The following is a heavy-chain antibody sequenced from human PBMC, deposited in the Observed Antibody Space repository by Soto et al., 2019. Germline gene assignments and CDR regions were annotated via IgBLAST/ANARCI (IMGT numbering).Heavy chain of an antibody. J-gene: IGHJ3*02. D-gene: IGHD3-22*01. CDR2: IIPIFGTA. V-gene: IGHV1-69*13. Sequence: SVKVSCKASGGTFSSYAISWVRQAPGQGLEWMGGIIPIFGTANYAQKFQGRVTITADESTSTAYMELSSLRSEDTAVYYCASTPVYYYDSSGNDAFDIWGQGTMVT. CDR1: GGTFSSYA. CDR3: ASTPVYYYDSSGNDAFDI.